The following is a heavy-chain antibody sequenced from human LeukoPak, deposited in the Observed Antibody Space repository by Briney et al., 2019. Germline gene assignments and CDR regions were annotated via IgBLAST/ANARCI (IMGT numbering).Heavy chain of an antibody. CDR3: ARDAAFGVVITDAFDI. Sequence: GGSLRLSCAASGFTFSSYWMSWIRQAPGKGLEWVANIKEDGSEKYYVDSVKGRFTISRDNAKNSLYLQMNSLRAEDTAVHYCARDAAFGVVITDAFDIWGQGTMVTVSS. J-gene: IGHJ3*02. CDR1: GFTFSSYW. CDR2: IKEDGSEK. V-gene: IGHV3-7*01. D-gene: IGHD3-3*01.